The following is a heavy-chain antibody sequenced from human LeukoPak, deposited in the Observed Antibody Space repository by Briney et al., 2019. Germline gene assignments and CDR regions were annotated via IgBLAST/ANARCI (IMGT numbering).Heavy chain of an antibody. Sequence: GGSLRLSCAASGFTFSSYGMHWVRQAPGKGLEWVAVISYDGSNKYYADSVKGRFTISRDNSKNTLYLQMNSLRAEDTAVYYCANMVRGVTIWGQGTLVTVSS. CDR1: GFTFSSYG. CDR2: ISYDGSNK. CDR3: ANMVRGVTI. J-gene: IGHJ4*02. D-gene: IGHD3-10*01. V-gene: IGHV3-30*18.